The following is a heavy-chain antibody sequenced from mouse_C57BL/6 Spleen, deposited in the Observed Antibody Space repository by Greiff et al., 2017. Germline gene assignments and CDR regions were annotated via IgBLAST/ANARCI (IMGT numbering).Heavy chain of an antibody. CDR3: ARPPFITTVVEGAWFAY. CDR1: GFTFSSYT. CDR2: ISGGGGNT. J-gene: IGHJ3*01. D-gene: IGHD1-1*01. V-gene: IGHV5-9*01. Sequence: EVKLMESGGGLVKPGGSLKLSCAASGFTFSSYTMSWVRQTPEKRLEWVATISGGGGNTYYPDSVKGRFTISRDNAKNTLYLQMSSLRSEDTALYYCARPPFITTVVEGAWFAYWGQGTLVTVSA.